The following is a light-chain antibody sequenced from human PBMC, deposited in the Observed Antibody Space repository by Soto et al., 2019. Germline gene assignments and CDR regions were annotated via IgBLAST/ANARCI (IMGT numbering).Light chain of an antibody. CDR2: TNN. CDR3: VSWDDSLNGLV. Sequence: QSVLTQPPSASGTPGQRVTISCSGSSSNIGRFAVNWYQHLPGTAPKVVVFTNNQRPSGVPDRFSGSKSGTSASLAISGLQSEDEADYYCVSWDDSLNGLVFGGGTQLTVL. CDR1: SSNIGRFA. V-gene: IGLV1-44*01. J-gene: IGLJ2*01.